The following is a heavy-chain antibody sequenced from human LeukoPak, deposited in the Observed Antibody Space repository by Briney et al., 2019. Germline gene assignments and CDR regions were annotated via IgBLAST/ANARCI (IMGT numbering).Heavy chain of an antibody. D-gene: IGHD2-21*01. J-gene: IGHJ2*01. CDR3: ARAGRGIAVGSWYFDL. V-gene: IGHV1-18*01. Sequence: ASVKVSCKASGYTFTSYDISWVRQAGGQGLEWMGWISTYNGNTNYAQKLQGRVTMTTDTSTSTAYMELRSLRSDDTAVYYCARAGRGIAVGSWYFDLWGRGTLVTVSS. CDR1: GYTFTSYD. CDR2: ISTYNGNT.